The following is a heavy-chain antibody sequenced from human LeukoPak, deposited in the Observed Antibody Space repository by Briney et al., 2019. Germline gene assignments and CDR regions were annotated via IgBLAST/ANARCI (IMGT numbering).Heavy chain of an antibody. CDR3: ARIAAAGFDY. D-gene: IGHD6-13*01. Sequence: GGSLRLSCAASGFSFNNYWMHRVRQAPGKGLEWVSYISSSGSTIYYADSVKGRFTISRDNAKNSLYLQMNSLRAEDTAVYYCARIAAAGFDYWGQGTLVTVSS. V-gene: IGHV3-48*04. CDR1: GFSFNNYW. CDR2: ISSSGSTI. J-gene: IGHJ4*02.